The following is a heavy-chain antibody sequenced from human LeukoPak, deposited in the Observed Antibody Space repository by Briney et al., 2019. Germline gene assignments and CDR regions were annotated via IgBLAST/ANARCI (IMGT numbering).Heavy chain of an antibody. CDR1: GFTFSSYG. V-gene: IGHV3-33*01. CDR3: ARDDGAMVRGVITPRGYFDY. D-gene: IGHD3-10*01. J-gene: IGHJ4*02. CDR2: IWYDGSNK. Sequence: GGSLRLSCAASGFTFSSYGMHWVRQAPGKGLEWVAVIWYDGSNKYYADSVKGRFTISRDNSKNTLYLQMNSLRAEDTAVYYCARDDGAMVRGVITPRGYFDYWGQGTLVTVSS.